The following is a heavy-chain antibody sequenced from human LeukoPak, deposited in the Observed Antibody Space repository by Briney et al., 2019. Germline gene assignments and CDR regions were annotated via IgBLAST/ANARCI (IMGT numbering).Heavy chain of an antibody. J-gene: IGHJ1*01. CDR3: ARVLGYCTSSSCPQENFQH. CDR1: GGSISSGDFY. V-gene: IGHV4-30-4*08. CDR2: IYYSGNT. Sequence: SETLSLTCTVSGGSISSGDFYWSWIRQPPGKGLEWIGSIYYSGNTYYNPSLKSRLTISLDTSKNQFSLKLSSVTAADTAVYYCARVLGYCTSSSCPQENFQHWGQGTLVTVSS. D-gene: IGHD2-2*01.